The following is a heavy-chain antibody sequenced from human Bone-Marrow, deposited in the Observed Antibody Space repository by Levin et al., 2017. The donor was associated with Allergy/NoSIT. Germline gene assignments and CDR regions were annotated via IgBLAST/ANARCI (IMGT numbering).Heavy chain of an antibody. D-gene: IGHD2-2*01. J-gene: IGHJ4*02. CDR3: ARGGTLCSSTSCLSYFDC. CDR2: IYSDGNT. Sequence: PGGSLRLSCAASGFTVSSNYMSWVRQAPGKGLEWVSVIYSDGNTYYADSVKGRFTISRDNSKNTLYLQMDSLRAEDTAVYYCARGGTLCSSTSCLSYFDCWGQGTLVTVSS. V-gene: IGHV3-53*01. CDR1: GFTVSSNY.